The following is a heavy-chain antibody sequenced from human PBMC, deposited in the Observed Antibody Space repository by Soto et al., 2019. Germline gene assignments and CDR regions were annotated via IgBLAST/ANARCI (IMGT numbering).Heavy chain of an antibody. Sequence: EVQLVESGGGLVQPGGSLKLSCAASGFSFSDYAMHWVRQASGKGLEWVARIRNKPNSYATAYAASVKGRFTISRDDSEKTAYLQMNSLKTEDTAVYYCTRGSINYAYYYGMDVWGQGTTVTVSS. CDR1: GFSFSDYA. D-gene: IGHD1-7*01. V-gene: IGHV3-73*01. CDR2: IRNKPNSYAT. CDR3: TRGSINYAYYYGMDV. J-gene: IGHJ6*02.